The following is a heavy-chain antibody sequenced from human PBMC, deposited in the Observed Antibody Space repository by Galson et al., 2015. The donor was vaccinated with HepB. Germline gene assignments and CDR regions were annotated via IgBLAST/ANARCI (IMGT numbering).Heavy chain of an antibody. V-gene: IGHV3-30*03. J-gene: IGHJ6*02. CDR2: ISYDGSNK. Sequence: SLRLSCAASGFTLNSYGMHWVRQAPGKGLEWVAIISYDGSNKYYGDLVKGRFTISRDNSKHTLYLQMNSLRGDDTAVYYCAREGSSGSGTYYPPYYYGLDDWGQGTTVSVSS. CDR1: GFTLNSYG. D-gene: IGHD3-10*01. CDR3: AREGSSGSGTYYPPYYYGLDD.